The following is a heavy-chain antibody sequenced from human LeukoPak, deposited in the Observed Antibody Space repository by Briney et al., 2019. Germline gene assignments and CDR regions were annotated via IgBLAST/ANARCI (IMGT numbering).Heavy chain of an antibody. Sequence: SETLSLTCTVSGGSISSYYWSWIRQPAGKGLEWIGRIYSTGTTNYNPSLKSRVTMSVDTSKNQFSLRLRSVTAADTSVYYCARQIASAGTAGFDFWGQGALVTVSS. CDR3: ARQIASAGTAGFDF. J-gene: IGHJ4*02. CDR1: GGSISSYY. D-gene: IGHD6-13*01. CDR2: IYSTGTT. V-gene: IGHV4-4*07.